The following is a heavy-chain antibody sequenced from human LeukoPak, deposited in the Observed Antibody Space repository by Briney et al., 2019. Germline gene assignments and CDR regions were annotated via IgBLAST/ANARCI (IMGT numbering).Heavy chain of an antibody. CDR1: GFTFSIYT. Sequence: GGSLRLSCAASGFTFSIYTISWVRQAPGKGLEWVSSISSSSSYIYYADSVKGRLTISRDNAKNTLYLQMNSLRAEDTAVYYCARGDGSGSYKDYSFDYWGQGTLVTVSS. D-gene: IGHD1-26*01. V-gene: IGHV3-21*04. CDR2: ISSSSSYI. CDR3: ARGDGSGSYKDYSFDY. J-gene: IGHJ4*02.